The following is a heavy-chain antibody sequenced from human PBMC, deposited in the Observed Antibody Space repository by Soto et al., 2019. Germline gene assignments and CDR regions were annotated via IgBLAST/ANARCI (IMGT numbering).Heavy chain of an antibody. J-gene: IGHJ5*02. Sequence: ASETLSLTCTFSGGSISRGCYYWSWIRQHQGKGLEWIGYIYYSGSTYYNPSLKSRVTISVDTSKNQFSLKLSSVTAADTAVYYCARNRINWFEPWGQGTLVTVSS. D-gene: IGHD2-15*01. V-gene: IGHV4-31*03. CDR1: GGSISRGCYY. CDR2: IYYSGST. CDR3: ARNRINWFEP.